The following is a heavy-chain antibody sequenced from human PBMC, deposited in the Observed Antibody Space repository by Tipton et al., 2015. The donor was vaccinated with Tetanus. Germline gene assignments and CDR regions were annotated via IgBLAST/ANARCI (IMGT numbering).Heavy chain of an antibody. CDR1: GGSISSDGAY. CDR2: IYHSETT. CDR3: ARVQEQRIYYYGMDV. Sequence: TLSLTCTVSGGSISSDGAYWSWIRQPPGKGLEWIGYIYHSETTYYNPSLKSRVAISVDWSKNQFFLNLSSVTAADTAIYYCARVQEQRIYYYGMDVWGQGTTVTVSS. V-gene: IGHV4-30-2*01. J-gene: IGHJ6*02. D-gene: IGHD6-25*01.